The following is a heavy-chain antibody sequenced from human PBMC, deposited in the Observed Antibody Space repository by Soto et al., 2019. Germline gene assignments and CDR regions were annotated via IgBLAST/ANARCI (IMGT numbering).Heavy chain of an antibody. CDR3: ARDRGYSSSWYGWFDP. D-gene: IGHD6-13*01. J-gene: IGHJ5*02. CDR2: IYYSGST. CDR1: GGSIGSYY. V-gene: IGHV4-59*01. Sequence: SETLSLTCTVSGGSIGSYYWSWIRQPPGKGLEWIGYIYYSGSTNYNPSLKSRVTISVDTSKNQFSLKLSSVTAADTAVYYCARDRGYSSSWYGWFDPWGQGTLVTVPQ.